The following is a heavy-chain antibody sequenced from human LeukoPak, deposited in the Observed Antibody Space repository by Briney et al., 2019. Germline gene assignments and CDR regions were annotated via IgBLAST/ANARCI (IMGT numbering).Heavy chain of an antibody. CDR2: IYYSGST. V-gene: IGHV4-30-4*01. Sequence: SQTLSLTCTVSGGSISSGDYYWSWIRQPPGKGLEWIGYIYYSGSTYYNPSLKSRVTISVDTSKNQFSLKLSSVTAADTAVYYCAREIVVVPAAMGAFDIWGQGTMVTVSS. J-gene: IGHJ3*02. CDR1: GGSISSGDYY. CDR3: AREIVVVPAAMGAFDI. D-gene: IGHD2-2*01.